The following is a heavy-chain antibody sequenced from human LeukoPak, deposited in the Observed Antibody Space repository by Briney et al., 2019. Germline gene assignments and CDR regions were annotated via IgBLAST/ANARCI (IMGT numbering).Heavy chain of an antibody. J-gene: IGHJ4*02. CDR2: IYHSGST. CDR1: GYSISSGYY. V-gene: IGHV4-38-2*01. Sequence: SETLSLTCAVSGYSISSGYYWGWIRQPPGKGLEWIGSIYHSGSTYYNPSLKSRVTISVDTSKNQFSLKLSSVTAADTAVYYCARGGTTVTTFNYFDSWGQGTLVTVSS. CDR3: ARGGTTVTTFNYFDS. D-gene: IGHD4-17*01.